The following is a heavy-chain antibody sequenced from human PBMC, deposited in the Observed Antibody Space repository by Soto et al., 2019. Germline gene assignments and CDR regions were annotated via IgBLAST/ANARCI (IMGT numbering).Heavy chain of an antibody. CDR1: GFTFSSYS. Sequence: PGGSLRLSCAASGFTFSSYSMNWVRQAPGKGLEWVSYISSSSSTIYYADSVKGRFTISRDNAKNSLYLQMNSLRAEDTAVYYCAKSSDFWSGYYVDYWGQGTLVTVSS. CDR3: AKSSDFWSGYYVDY. V-gene: IGHV3-48*01. CDR2: ISSSSSTI. D-gene: IGHD3-3*01. J-gene: IGHJ4*02.